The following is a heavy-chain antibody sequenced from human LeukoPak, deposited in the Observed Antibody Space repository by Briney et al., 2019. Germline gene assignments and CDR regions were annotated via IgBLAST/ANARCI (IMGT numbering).Heavy chain of an antibody. CDR1: GGSISSSSYY. Sequence: SETLSLTCTVSGGSISSSSYYWGWIRQPPGKGLEWIGSIYYSGSTYYNPSLKSRVTISVDTSKNQFSLKLSSVTAADTAVYYCASTIAVALRRPLGDPYFDLWGRGTLVTASS. D-gene: IGHD6-19*01. J-gene: IGHJ2*01. CDR2: IYYSGST. V-gene: IGHV4-39*07. CDR3: ASTIAVALRRPLGDPYFDL.